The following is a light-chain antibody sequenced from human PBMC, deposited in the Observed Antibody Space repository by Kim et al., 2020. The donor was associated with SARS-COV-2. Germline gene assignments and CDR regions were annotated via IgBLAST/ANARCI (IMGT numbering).Light chain of an antibody. CDR1: QSVSSSY. V-gene: IGKV3-20*01. CDR3: QQYGTSPWT. CDR2: GAS. Sequence: EIVLTQSPGTLSLSPGERATLSCRASQSVSSSYLAWYQQTSGQAPRLLIYGASSRATGIPDRFSGSGSGTDFTLTISRLEPEDFAVYYCQQYGTSPWTFGQGTQVDIK. J-gene: IGKJ1*01.